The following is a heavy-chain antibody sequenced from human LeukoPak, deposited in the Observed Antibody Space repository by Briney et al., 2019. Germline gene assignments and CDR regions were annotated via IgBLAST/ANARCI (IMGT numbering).Heavy chain of an antibody. V-gene: IGHV3-23*01. D-gene: IGHD6-13*01. CDR3: AKDISSSWTQYYFDY. Sequence: PGGSLRLSCAASGFTVSSNYMSWVRQAPGKGLEWVSAISGSGGSTYYADSVKGRFTISRDNSKNTLYLQMNSLRAEDTAVYYCAKDISSSWTQYYFDYWGQGTLVTVSS. CDR2: ISGSGGST. J-gene: IGHJ4*02. CDR1: GFTVSSNY.